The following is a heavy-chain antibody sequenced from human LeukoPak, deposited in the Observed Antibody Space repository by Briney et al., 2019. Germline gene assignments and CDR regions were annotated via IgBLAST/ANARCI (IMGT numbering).Heavy chain of an antibody. J-gene: IGHJ2*01. CDR1: GGSISSYY. V-gene: IGHV4-4*09. CDR3: ARRGTIFGPESL. D-gene: IGHD3-3*01. Sequence: SETLSLTCTVSGGSISSYYWSWIRQPPRKGLEWIVYIYTTGSTDYNPSLKSRVTISVDTSKNQLSLNPSSVTAADTAVYYCARRGTIFGPESLWGRGTLVTVSS. CDR2: IYTTGST.